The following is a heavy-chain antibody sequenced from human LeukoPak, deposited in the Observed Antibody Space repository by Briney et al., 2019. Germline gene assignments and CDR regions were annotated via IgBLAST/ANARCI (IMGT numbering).Heavy chain of an antibody. D-gene: IGHD3-22*01. Sequence: SETLSLTCAVYGGSFSGYYWSWIRQPPGKGLEWIGEINHSGSTNYNPSLKSRVTISVDTSKNQFSLKLSSVTAADTAVYYCARGLAYYYDSSGYYYDYWGQGTLVTVSS. CDR2: INHSGST. V-gene: IGHV4-34*01. CDR3: ARGLAYYYDSSGYYYDY. J-gene: IGHJ4*02. CDR1: GGSFSGYY.